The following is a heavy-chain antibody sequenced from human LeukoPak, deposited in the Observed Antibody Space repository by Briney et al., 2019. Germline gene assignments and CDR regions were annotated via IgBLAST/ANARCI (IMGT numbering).Heavy chain of an antibody. D-gene: IGHD1-26*01. CDR3: AKGKNRWELGGLYYFDY. Sequence: GGSLRLSCAASGFTFSSYAMSWVRQAPGKGLEWVSAVSGSDGSTYYADSVKGRFTISRDNSKNTLYLQMNSLRAEDTAVYYCAKGKNRWELGGLYYFDYWGQGTLVTVSS. CDR1: GFTFSSYA. V-gene: IGHV3-23*01. CDR2: VSGSDGST. J-gene: IGHJ4*02.